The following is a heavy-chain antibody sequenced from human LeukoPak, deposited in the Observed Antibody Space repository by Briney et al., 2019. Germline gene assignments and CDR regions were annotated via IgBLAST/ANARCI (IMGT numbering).Heavy chain of an antibody. CDR3: ARGFSMATLPFDY. V-gene: IGHV4-34*01. CDR1: GGSFSGYY. CDR2: INHSGST. J-gene: IGHJ4*01. Sequence: PSETLSLTCAAYGGSFSGYYWSWIRQPPGKGLEWIGEINHSGSTNYNPSLKSRVTISVDTSKNQFSLKLSSVTAADTAVYYCARGFSMATLPFDYWGHGTLVTVSS. D-gene: IGHD5-24*01.